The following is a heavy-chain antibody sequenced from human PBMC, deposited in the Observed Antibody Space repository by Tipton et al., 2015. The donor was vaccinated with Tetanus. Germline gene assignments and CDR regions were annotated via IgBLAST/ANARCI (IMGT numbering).Heavy chain of an antibody. D-gene: IGHD3-10*01. CDR2: ISSSGRT. Sequence: TLSLTCSVSGASINSYYWNWIRQPPGKGLEWIAYISSSGRTNYNPSLKSRVTISVDTSQNQFSLRLSSVTAADTGVYYCARGVWFGPGPKYYFDYWGQGTLVTVSS. J-gene: IGHJ4*02. V-gene: IGHV4-4*08. CDR3: ARGVWFGPGPKYYFDY. CDR1: GASINSYY.